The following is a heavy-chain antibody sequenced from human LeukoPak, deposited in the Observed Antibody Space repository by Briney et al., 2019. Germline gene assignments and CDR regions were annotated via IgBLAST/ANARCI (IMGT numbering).Heavy chain of an antibody. J-gene: IGHJ3*02. CDR1: GYTFTSYG. V-gene: IGHV1-18*01. D-gene: IGHD6-19*01. Sequence: ASVKVSCKASGYTFTSYGISWVRQAPGQGLEWMGWISAFNGNTNYAQKLQGRVTMTTDTSTSTGYMELRSLRSDDPAVYYCAAYSSGWQGDAFDIWGQETMVRVSS. CDR3: AAYSSGWQGDAFDI. CDR2: ISAFNGNT.